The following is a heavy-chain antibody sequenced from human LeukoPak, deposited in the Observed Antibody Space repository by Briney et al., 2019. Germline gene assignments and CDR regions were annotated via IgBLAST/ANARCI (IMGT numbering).Heavy chain of an antibody. CDR2: IYYSGST. CDR3: ARVLAAAYFDY. D-gene: IGHD6-13*01. Sequence: SETLSLTCTVSGDSISSGGYYWSWIRQPPGKGLEWIGYIYYSGSTNYNPSLKSRVTISVDTSKNQFSLKLSSVTAADTAVYYCARVLAAAYFDYWGQGTLVTVSS. J-gene: IGHJ4*02. CDR1: GDSISSGGYY. V-gene: IGHV4-61*08.